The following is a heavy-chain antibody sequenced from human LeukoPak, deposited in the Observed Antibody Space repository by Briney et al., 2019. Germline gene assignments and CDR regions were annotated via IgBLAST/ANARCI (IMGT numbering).Heavy chain of an antibody. Sequence: SVKVSCKASGGTFSSYAISWVRQAPGQGLEWMGGIIPIFGTANYAQKFQGRVTITADKSTSTAYMELRSLGSDDTAVYYCARGLEWLTRRHTWFDPWGQGTLVTVSS. CDR2: IIPIFGTA. J-gene: IGHJ5*02. D-gene: IGHD3-3*01. CDR3: ARGLEWLTRRHTWFDP. V-gene: IGHV1-69*06. CDR1: GGTFSSYA.